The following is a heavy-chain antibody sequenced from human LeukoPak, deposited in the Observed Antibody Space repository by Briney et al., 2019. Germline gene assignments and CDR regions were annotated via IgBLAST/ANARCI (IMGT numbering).Heavy chain of an antibody. CDR3: ARGGSYVYFDY. CDR1: GGSISSSSW. D-gene: IGHD5-18*01. J-gene: IGHJ4*02. Sequence: SGTLSLTCAVSGGSISSSSWWSWVRQPPGKGLEWIGEIYQSGKTNYNPSLKSRVTISVDKSKNQFSLNLSSVTAADTAVYYCARGGSYVYFDYWGQGTLVTVSS. V-gene: IGHV4-4*02. CDR2: IYQSGKT.